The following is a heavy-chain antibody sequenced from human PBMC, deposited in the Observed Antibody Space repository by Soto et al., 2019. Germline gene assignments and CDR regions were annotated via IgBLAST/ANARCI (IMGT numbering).Heavy chain of an antibody. D-gene: IGHD1-1*01. V-gene: IGHV3-33*01. CDR3: ARDWNDGFDS. CDR1: GFTFSSHG. Sequence: GGSLRLSCAASGFTFSSHGIHWVRQAPGKGLEWVALIWNDGSNKYYVDSVKGRFTISRDDSKNTVYLQMNSLRSEDTAVYYCARDWNDGFDSWGQGTLVTVSS. CDR2: IWNDGSNK. J-gene: IGHJ4*02.